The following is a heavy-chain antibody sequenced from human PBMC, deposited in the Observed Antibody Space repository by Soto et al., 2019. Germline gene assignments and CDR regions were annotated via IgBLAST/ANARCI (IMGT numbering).Heavy chain of an antibody. Sequence: GGSLRLSCAASGFTVSSNYMSWVRQAPGKGLEWVSVIYSGGSTYYADSVKGRFTISRDNSKNTLYLQMNSLRAEDTALYYCARGATVFYYYYMDVWGKGTTVTVSS. CDR1: GFTVSSNY. V-gene: IGHV3-66*01. J-gene: IGHJ6*03. CDR2: IYSGGST. CDR3: ARGATVFYYYYMDV. D-gene: IGHD4-17*01.